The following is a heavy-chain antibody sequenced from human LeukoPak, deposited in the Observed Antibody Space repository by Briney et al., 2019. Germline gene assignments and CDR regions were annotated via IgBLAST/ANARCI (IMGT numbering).Heavy chain of an antibody. J-gene: IGHJ3*02. V-gene: IGHV3-7*03. CDR3: AAISYLALDI. Sequence: GGSLRLSCAASSFTFSNFWMSWVRQAPGKGLEWVANIKEDGSEKDYVDSVKGRFTISRDNAKNSLYLQMNSLRAEDTAVHYCAAISYLALDIWGQGTMVTVSS. CDR2: IKEDGSEK. D-gene: IGHD2/OR15-2a*01. CDR1: SFTFSNFW.